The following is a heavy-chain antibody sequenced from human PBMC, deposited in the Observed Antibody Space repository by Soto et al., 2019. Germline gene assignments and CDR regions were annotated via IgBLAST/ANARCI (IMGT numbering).Heavy chain of an antibody. V-gene: IGHV4-34*01. CDR1: GGSFSGYY. J-gene: IGHJ6*02. D-gene: IGHD6-13*01. Sequence: SETLSLTCAVYGGSFSGYYWSWIRQPPGKGLEWIGEINHSGSTNYNPSLKSRVTISVDTSKNQFSLKLSSVTAADTAVYYCARYRTYSSSWKGRYYGMDVWGQGTTVTVSS. CDR2: INHSGST. CDR3: ARYRTYSSSWKGRYYGMDV.